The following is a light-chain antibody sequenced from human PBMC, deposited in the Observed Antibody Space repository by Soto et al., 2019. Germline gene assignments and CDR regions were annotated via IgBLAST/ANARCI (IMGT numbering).Light chain of an antibody. J-gene: IGKJ2*01. Sequence: EIVMTQSPATLSVSPGERATVSCRASQSVSSNLAWYPQKPGQAPRLLIYGASTRATGIPARFSGSGSGTEFTLTIGSLQSEDFAVYYCQQYNNWPRTFGQGTKLEIK. V-gene: IGKV3-15*01. CDR2: GAS. CDR3: QQYNNWPRT. CDR1: QSVSSN.